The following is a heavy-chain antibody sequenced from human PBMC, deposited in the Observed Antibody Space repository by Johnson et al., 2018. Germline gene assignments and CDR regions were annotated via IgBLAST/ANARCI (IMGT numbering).Heavy chain of an antibody. CDR2: IKHDGGEK. CDR1: GFRFSTFW. V-gene: IGHV3-7*01. CDR3: ARDAVDYYPYYMDV. J-gene: IGHJ6*03. Sequence: VQLVQSGGGLVEPGGSLRLSCAASGFRFSTFWMTWFRQAPGKGLEWVANIKHDGGEKHDVDSVKGRFTVSRDNARNSVVLEMKSLRADDTAVYYCARDAVDYYPYYMDVWGKGTTVTVSS.